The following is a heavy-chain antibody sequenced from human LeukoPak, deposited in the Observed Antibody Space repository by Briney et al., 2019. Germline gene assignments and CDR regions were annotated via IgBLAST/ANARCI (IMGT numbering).Heavy chain of an antibody. V-gene: IGHV3-30*18. CDR1: GFTFSSYG. D-gene: IGHD1-26*01. CDR2: ISYDGSNK. J-gene: IGHJ4*02. Sequence: PGRSLRLSCAASGFTFSSYGMHWVHQAPGKGLEWVAVISYDGSNKYYADSVKGRFTISRDNSKNTLYLQMNSLRAEDTAVYYCAKDSARMGGDGSVYSWGQGTLVTVSS. CDR3: AKDSARMGGDGSVYS.